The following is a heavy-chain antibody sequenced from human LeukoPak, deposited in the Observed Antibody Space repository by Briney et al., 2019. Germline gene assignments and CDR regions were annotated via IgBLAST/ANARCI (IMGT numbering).Heavy chain of an antibody. Sequence: GGAVKVSCKASGYTFTSYAMNWVRQAPGQGLEWMGWINTNTGNPTYAQGFTGRFVFSLDTSLSTAYLQISSLKAEDTAVYYCARYGDYPYYYYAMDVWGQGTTVTVSS. V-gene: IGHV7-4-1*02. CDR1: GYTFTSYA. D-gene: IGHD4-17*01. CDR2: INTNTGNP. CDR3: ARYGDYPYYYYAMDV. J-gene: IGHJ6*02.